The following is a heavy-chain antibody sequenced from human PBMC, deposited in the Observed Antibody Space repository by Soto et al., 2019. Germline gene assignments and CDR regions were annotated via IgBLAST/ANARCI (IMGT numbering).Heavy chain of an antibody. CDR2: TYHSGST. J-gene: IGHJ6*01. V-gene: IGHV4-4*02. CDR3: ARWFGYSYGYHYYYYGMDV. CDR1: GGSIRGSNW. D-gene: IGHD5-18*01. Sequence: SETLSLTCAASGGSIRGSNWWSWVRQPPRNGLQWIGQTYHSGSTNYNPSLKSRVTISVDKSKNQFSLKLISVTAADTTVYYCARWFGYSYGYHYYYYGMDVWGEGTTV.